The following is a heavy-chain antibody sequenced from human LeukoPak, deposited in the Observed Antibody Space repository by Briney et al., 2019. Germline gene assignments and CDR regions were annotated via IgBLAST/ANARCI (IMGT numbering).Heavy chain of an antibody. V-gene: IGHV3-11*01. Sequence: MAGGSLRLSCAASGFTVTNNYMNWVRQAPGKGLEWVSYISSSGSTIYYADSVKGRFTISRDNAKNSLYLQMNSLRAEDTAVYYCARISSSTLSPHVMDVWGKGTTVTVSS. CDR2: ISSSGSTI. D-gene: IGHD6-6*01. CDR3: ARISSSTLSPHVMDV. CDR1: GFTVTNNY. J-gene: IGHJ6*04.